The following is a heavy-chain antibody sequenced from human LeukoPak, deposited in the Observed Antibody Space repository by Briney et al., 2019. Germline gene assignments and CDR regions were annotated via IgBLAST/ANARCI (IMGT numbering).Heavy chain of an antibody. Sequence: GGSLRLSCTASGFTFSSYAMHWVRQAPGKGVEGGAVISYDGSNKYYADSVKGRFTISRDNSKNTLYLQMNSLRAEDTAVYYCARDEDIVVVPAAPDYWGQGTLVTVSS. J-gene: IGHJ4*02. CDR3: ARDEDIVVVPAAPDY. D-gene: IGHD2-2*01. V-gene: IGHV3-30*04. CDR1: GFTFSSYA. CDR2: ISYDGSNK.